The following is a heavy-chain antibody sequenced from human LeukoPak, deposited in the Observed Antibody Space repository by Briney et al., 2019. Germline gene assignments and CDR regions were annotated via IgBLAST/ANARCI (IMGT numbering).Heavy chain of an antibody. CDR2: ISAYNGNT. J-gene: IGHJ4*02. CDR3: AREVVVPAAIYVDY. Sequence: ASVKVSCKASGYTFTSYGISWVRQAPGQGLEWMEWISAYNGNTNYAQKLQGRVTMTTDTSTSTAYMELRSLRSDDTAVYYCAREVVVPAAIYVDYWGQGTLVTVSS. CDR1: GYTFTSYG. V-gene: IGHV1-18*01. D-gene: IGHD2-2*01.